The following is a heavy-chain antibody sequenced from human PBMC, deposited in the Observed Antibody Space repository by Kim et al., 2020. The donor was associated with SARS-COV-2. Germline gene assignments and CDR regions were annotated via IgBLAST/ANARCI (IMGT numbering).Heavy chain of an antibody. J-gene: IGHJ3*02. V-gene: IGHV3-73*01. CDR2: IRSKANSYET. D-gene: IGHD1-1*01. Sequence: GGSLRLSCAASGFTFSDSPMHWVRQASGKGLEWVGRIRSKANSYETTYAASVRGRFIISRDDSKNTAYLQMNSLKTEDTAVYYCTRIPGTPFAFWDTFD. CDR3: TRIPGTPFAFWDTFD. CDR1: GFTFSDSP.